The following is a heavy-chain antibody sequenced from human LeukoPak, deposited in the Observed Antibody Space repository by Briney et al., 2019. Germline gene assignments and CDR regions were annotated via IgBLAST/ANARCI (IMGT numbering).Heavy chain of an antibody. Sequence: GASVKVSCKASGYTFIGYYMHWVRQAPGQGLEWMGWISPNSGDTIYAQKFQGRVTMTEDTSTDTAYMELSSLRSEDTAVYYCATVSSIAVAGFDYWGQGTLVTVSS. CDR1: GYTFIGYY. J-gene: IGHJ4*02. V-gene: IGHV1-2*02. D-gene: IGHD6-19*01. CDR2: ISPNSGDT. CDR3: ATVSSIAVAGFDY.